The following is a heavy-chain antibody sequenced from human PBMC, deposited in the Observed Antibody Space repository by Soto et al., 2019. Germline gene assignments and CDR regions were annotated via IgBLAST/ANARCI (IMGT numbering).Heavy chain of an antibody. J-gene: IGHJ6*02. V-gene: IGHV3-23*01. CDR2: ISGSGVII. CDR3: AKGGRGFTFGGVIVIHISDYYYGVDV. D-gene: IGHD3-16*02. Sequence: GGSLRLSCAASGFTFSSYAMSWVRQAPGKGLEWVSAISGSGVIIYYADSVKGWLTISRDDSKNTLYLQMNSLRAEDTAVYYCAKGGRGFTFGGVIVIHISDYYYGVDVWGQGTTVTVSS. CDR1: GFTFSSYA.